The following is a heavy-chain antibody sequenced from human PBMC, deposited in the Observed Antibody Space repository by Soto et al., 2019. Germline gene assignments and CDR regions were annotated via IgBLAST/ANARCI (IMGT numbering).Heavy chain of an antibody. CDR1: GFSFSDYY. J-gene: IGHJ4*02. CDR3: AREGSSSGPDYEY. D-gene: IGHD3-22*01. CDR2: TRNKASSYTT. Sequence: ESGGGLVQPGGSLRLSCAASGFSFSDYYINWVRQAPGKGLEWVGRTRNKASSYTTDYAAFVKGRFTISRDDSKNLIYLQMNSLKTEDTAVYYCAREGSSSGPDYEYWGQGTLVTVSS. V-gene: IGHV3-72*01.